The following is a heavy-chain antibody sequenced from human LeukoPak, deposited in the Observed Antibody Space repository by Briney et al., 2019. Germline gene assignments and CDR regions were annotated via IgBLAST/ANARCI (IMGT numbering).Heavy chain of an antibody. D-gene: IGHD6-13*01. V-gene: IGHV3-53*01. CDR2: IYSGGST. Sequence: VIYSGGSTYYADSVKGRFTISRDNSKNTLYLQMNSLRAEDTAVYYCARELRGPPNAGFHYWGQGTLVTVSS. J-gene: IGHJ4*02. CDR3: ARELRGPPNAGFHY.